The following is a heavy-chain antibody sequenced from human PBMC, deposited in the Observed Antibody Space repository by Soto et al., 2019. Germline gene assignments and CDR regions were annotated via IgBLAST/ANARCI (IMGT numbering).Heavy chain of an antibody. Sequence: QVQLQESGPGLVKPSQTLSLTCTVSGGSISSGGYYWSWIRQHPGKGLEWIGYIYYSGSTYYNPSLKSRVTISVDTSKNQFSLKLSSVTAADTTVYYCAREVSSGGTCDYWGQGTLVTVSS. V-gene: IGHV4-31*03. CDR3: AREVSSGGTCDY. CDR2: IYYSGST. CDR1: GGSISSGGYY. J-gene: IGHJ4*02. D-gene: IGHD2-15*01.